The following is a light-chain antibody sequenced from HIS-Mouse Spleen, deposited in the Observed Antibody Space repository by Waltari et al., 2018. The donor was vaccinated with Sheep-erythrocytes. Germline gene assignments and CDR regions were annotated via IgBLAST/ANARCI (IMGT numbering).Light chain of an antibody. V-gene: IGKV3-11*01. Sequence: EIVLTQSPATLSLSPGERATLSCSASQRVSSYLAWYQQKPGQAPRLLIYDASNRATGIPARFSGSGSGTDFTLTISSLEPEDFAVYYCQQRSNWYTFGQGTKLEIK. J-gene: IGKJ2*01. CDR1: QRVSSY. CDR2: DAS. CDR3: QQRSNWYT.